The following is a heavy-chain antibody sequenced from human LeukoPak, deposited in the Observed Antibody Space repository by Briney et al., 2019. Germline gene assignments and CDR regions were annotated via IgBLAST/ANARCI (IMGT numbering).Heavy chain of an antibody. CDR3: AKLPICSGGSCHTYYFDY. D-gene: IGHD2-15*01. CDR1: GFTFSSYA. J-gene: IGHJ4*02. Sequence: GGSLRLSCAASGFTFSSYAMHWVRQAPGKGLEWVAVISYDGSNKYYADSVKGRFTISRDNSKNTLYLQMNSLRAEDTAVYYCAKLPICSGGSCHTYYFDYWGQGTLVTVSS. CDR2: ISYDGSNK. V-gene: IGHV3-30-3*02.